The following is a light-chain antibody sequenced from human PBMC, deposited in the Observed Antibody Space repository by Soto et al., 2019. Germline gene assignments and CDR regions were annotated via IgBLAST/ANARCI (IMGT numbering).Light chain of an antibody. V-gene: IGKV3-15*01. CDR3: QQYNNWPPAT. J-gene: IGKJ5*01. CDR1: QSVSSN. Sequence: EILVTQSPTTLSLSPGERATLSCRASQSVSSNLAWYQQKPGQAPRLLIYGASTRATGIPARFSGSGSGTEFTLTISSLQSEDFAVYYCQQYNNWPPATFGQGTRLEIK. CDR2: GAS.